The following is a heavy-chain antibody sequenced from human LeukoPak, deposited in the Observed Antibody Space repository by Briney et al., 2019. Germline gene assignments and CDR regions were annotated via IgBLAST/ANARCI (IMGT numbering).Heavy chain of an antibody. J-gene: IGHJ3*02. CDR1: GFTFSSYA. Sequence: GGSLRLSCAASGFTFSSYAMSWVRQAPGKGLEWVSAISGSGGSTYYADSVKGRFTISRDNSKNTLYLQMNSLRAEDTAVYYCARGGMVVADDDDAFDIWGQGTMVTVSS. V-gene: IGHV3-23*01. CDR3: ARGGMVVADDDDAFDI. CDR2: ISGSGGST. D-gene: IGHD2-15*01.